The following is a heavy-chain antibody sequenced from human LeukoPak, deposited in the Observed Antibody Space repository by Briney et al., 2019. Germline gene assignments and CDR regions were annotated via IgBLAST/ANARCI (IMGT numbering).Heavy chain of an antibody. Sequence: ASVTVSCTASGYTFTSYGISWVRQAPGQGLEWMGWISAYNGNTNYAQKLQGRVTMTTDTSTSTAYMELRSLRSDDTAVYYCARDQSGYDYYYYYGMDVWGQGTTVTVSS. CDR2: ISAYNGNT. D-gene: IGHD5-12*01. CDR1: GYTFTSYG. V-gene: IGHV1-18*01. J-gene: IGHJ6*02. CDR3: ARDQSGYDYYYYYGMDV.